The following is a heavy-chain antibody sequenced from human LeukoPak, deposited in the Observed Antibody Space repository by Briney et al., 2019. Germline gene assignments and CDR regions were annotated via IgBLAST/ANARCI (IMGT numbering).Heavy chain of an antibody. Sequence: GGSLRLSCAASGFTFTGYSMTWVRQAPGKGLEWISYISAGSDYIYYADSVKGRFTISRNNAKNSLSLQMNSLRAEDTAVYYCARWGLGPSFDYWGQGTLVTVSS. CDR2: ISAGSDYI. J-gene: IGHJ4*02. D-gene: IGHD1-26*01. CDR3: ARWGLGPSFDY. V-gene: IGHV3-21*01. CDR1: GFTFTGYS.